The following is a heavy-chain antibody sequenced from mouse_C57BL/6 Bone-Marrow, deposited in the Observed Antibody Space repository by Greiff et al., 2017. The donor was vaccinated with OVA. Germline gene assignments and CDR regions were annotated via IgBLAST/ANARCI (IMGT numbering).Heavy chain of an antibody. CDR3: ARVGLRITTAPFAY. CDR2: INPNYGTT. Sequence: QLQQSGPELVKPGASVKISCKASGYSFTDYNMNWVKQSNGKSLEWIGVINPNYGTTSYNQKFKGKATLTVDQSSSTAYMQLNSLTSEDSAVYYCARVGLRITTAPFAYWGQGTLVTVSA. D-gene: IGHD1-2*01. CDR1: GYSFTDYN. V-gene: IGHV1-39*01. J-gene: IGHJ3*01.